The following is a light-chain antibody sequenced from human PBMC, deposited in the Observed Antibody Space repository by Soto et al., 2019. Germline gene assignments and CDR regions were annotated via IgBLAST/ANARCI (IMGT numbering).Light chain of an antibody. CDR2: QDS. J-gene: IGLJ2*01. Sequence: SSELTQPPSVSVSPGQTASITCSGDKLGDKYACWYQQKPGQSPVLVIYQDSKRPSGIPERFSGSNSGHTATLTISGTQAMDEADYYCQAWDSSTVVFGGGTKLTVL. CDR3: QAWDSSTVV. V-gene: IGLV3-1*01. CDR1: KLGDKY.